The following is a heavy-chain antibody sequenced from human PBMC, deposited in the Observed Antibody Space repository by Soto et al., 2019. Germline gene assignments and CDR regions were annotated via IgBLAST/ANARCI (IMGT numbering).Heavy chain of an antibody. CDR3: ARTMAAAGTAEDYYYYGMDV. CDR1: GYTFTSYD. J-gene: IGHJ6*02. D-gene: IGHD6-13*01. CDR2: MKPNSGNT. V-gene: IGHV1-8*01. Sequence: QVQLVQSGAEVKKPGASVKVSCKASGYTFTSYDINWVRQATGQGLEWMGWMKPNSGNTGYAQKFQGRGTMTRNTSISTAYMELSSLRSEDTAVYYCARTMAAAGTAEDYYYYGMDVWGQGTTVTVSS.